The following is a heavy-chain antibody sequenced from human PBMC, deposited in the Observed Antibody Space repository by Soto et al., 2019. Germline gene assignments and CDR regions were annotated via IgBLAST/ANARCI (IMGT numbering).Heavy chain of an antibody. D-gene: IGHD3-10*01. CDR3: ACGGVRGVRTRTRDYYGMDV. J-gene: IGHJ6*02. Sequence: ASVKVSRKASGFTFTSSAVQWVRQARGQRLEWIGWIVVASDNTNYAQKYQERVTITRDMSISPAYLQWSSVKASDTAMYYCACGGVRGVRTRTRDYYGMDVWGQGTTVTVSS. CDR1: GFTFTSSA. CDR2: IVVASDNT. V-gene: IGHV1-58*01.